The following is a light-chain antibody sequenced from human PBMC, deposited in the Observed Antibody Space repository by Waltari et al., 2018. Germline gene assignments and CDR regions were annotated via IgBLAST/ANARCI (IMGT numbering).Light chain of an antibody. CDR3: QSYDTSLNVV. V-gene: IGLV1-40*01. CDR1: SSNIGAGYD. Sequence: QSVLTQPPSLSGAPGQRVTISCTGSSSNIGAGYDIHWYQYLPGTAPKLLISANTNRPSGVPDRFSASKSGTSASLVITGLQAEDEADYYCQSYDTSLNVVFGGGTKLTVL. J-gene: IGLJ2*01. CDR2: ANT.